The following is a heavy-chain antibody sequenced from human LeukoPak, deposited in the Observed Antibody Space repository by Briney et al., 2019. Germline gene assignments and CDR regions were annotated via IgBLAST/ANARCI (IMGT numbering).Heavy chain of an antibody. Sequence: GGSLRLSCAASLFTFTSSWMHWVRQTPGKGLVWVSRIHSDGSRTNYADSVKGRFTISRDNAKNRMYLQMNSLRAEDTAVYYSARGVSGRLSGLYRMDVWGQGTTVTVSS. V-gene: IGHV3-74*01. CDR3: ARGVSGRLSGLYRMDV. D-gene: IGHD6-6*01. J-gene: IGHJ6*02. CDR1: LFTFTSSW. CDR2: IHSDGSRT.